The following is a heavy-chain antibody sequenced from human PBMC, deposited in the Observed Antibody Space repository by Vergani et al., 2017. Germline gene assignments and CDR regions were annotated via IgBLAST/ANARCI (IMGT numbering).Heavy chain of an antibody. V-gene: IGHV3-7*03. D-gene: IGHD6-13*01. CDR1: GFTFSSYW. Sequence: EVQLVESGGGLVQPGGSLRLSCAASGFTFSSYWMSWVRQAPGKGREWVANIKQDGSEKYYVDSVKGRFTISRDNAKNSLYLQMNSLRAEDTAVYYCARDRYRSSYYYLDYWGQGTLVTVSS. CDR3: ARDRYRSSYYYLDY. J-gene: IGHJ4*02. CDR2: IKQDGSEK.